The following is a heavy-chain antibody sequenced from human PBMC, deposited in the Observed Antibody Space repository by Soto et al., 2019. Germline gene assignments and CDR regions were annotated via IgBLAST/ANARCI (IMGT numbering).Heavy chain of an antibody. CDR1: GGSISSGDYY. CDR2: IYYSGST. CDR3: ARGDDYGNYYYYYGMDV. D-gene: IGHD4-17*01. J-gene: IGHJ6*02. V-gene: IGHV4-30-4*01. Sequence: QVQLQESGPGLVKPSQTLSLTCTVSGGSISSGDYYWSWIRQPPGKGLEWIGYIYYSGSTYYNPSLKSRVTISVDTSKNQFSLKLSSVTAADTAVYYCARGDDYGNYYYYYGMDVWGQGTTVTVSS.